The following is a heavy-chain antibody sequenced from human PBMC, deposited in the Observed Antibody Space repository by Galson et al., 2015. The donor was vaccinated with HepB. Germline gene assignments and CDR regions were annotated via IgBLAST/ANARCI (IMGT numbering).Heavy chain of an antibody. V-gene: IGHV5-10-1*01. CDR3: ASRHYYYGSGTYYNVSDY. CDR2: IDPSDSWT. J-gene: IGHJ4*02. CDR1: GYRLTSFW. D-gene: IGHD3-10*01. Sequence: QSGAEVKKPGESLRISCKASGYRLTSFWITWVRQVPGKGLEWMGRIDPSDSWTDYSPSFQGHVTFSADKSITTAYLQWSSLKASDTAIYYCASRHYYYGSGTYYNVSDYWGQGTLVTVSS.